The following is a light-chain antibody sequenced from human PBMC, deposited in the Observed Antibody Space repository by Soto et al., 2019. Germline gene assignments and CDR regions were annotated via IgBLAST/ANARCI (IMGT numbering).Light chain of an antibody. J-gene: IGKJ1*01. CDR1: QNISTY. Sequence: DIQMTQSPSSLSASVGDRVTITCRASQNISTYLNWYQQKSGKAPKLLIYAASSLQGGVPSRFSGSGSGTDFILTINSLKPEDLATSHCQQSYITSYTFGQGTKVEIK. CDR2: AAS. V-gene: IGKV1-39*01. CDR3: QQSYITSYT.